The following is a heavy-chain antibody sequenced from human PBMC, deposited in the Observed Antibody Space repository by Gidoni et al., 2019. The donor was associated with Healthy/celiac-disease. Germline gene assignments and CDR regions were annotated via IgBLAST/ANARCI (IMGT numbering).Heavy chain of an antibody. CDR1: GFTFSSYA. D-gene: IGHD2-2*01. J-gene: IGHJ4*02. V-gene: IGHV3-30*04. CDR3: ARAEYQLLVNDY. Sequence: QVQLVESGGGVVQPGRSLRLYWADSGFTFSSYAMHWVRQAPGKGLEWVAVISYDGSNKYYADSVKGRFTISRDNSKNTLYLQMNSLRAEDTAVYYCARAEYQLLVNDYWGQGTLVTVSS. CDR2: ISYDGSNK.